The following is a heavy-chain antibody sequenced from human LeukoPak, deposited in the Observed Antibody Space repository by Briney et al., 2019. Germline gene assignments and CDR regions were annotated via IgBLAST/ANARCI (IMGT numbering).Heavy chain of an antibody. D-gene: IGHD1-26*01. CDR2: IWYDGSNK. CDR1: GFTFSSYG. CDR3: ARASEWELFGEFDY. V-gene: IGHV3-33*01. Sequence: PRRSLRLSCAASGFTFSSYGMHWVRQAPGKGLEWVAVIWYDGSNKYYADSVKGRFTISRDNSKNTLYLQMNSLRAEDTAVYYCARASEWELFGEFDYWGQGTLVTVSS. J-gene: IGHJ4*02.